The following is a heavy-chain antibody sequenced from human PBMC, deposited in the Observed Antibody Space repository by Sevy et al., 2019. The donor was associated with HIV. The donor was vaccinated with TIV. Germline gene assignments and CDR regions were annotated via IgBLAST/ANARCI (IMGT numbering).Heavy chain of an antibody. D-gene: IGHD2-15*01. V-gene: IGHV4-39*01. Sequence: SETLSLTCTVSGVSISGGAYYWGWIRQPPGKGLEWIGSISYTGSTYYNPSLKSRVTISLDTSKNQFSLKLTSVTAADTAVYYCARRGDNNWFDPWGQGTLVTVSS. CDR1: GVSISGGAYY. J-gene: IGHJ5*02. CDR3: ARRGDNNWFDP. CDR2: ISYTGST.